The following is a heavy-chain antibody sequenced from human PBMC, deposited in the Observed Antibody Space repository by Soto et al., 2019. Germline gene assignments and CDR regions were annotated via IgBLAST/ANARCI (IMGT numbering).Heavy chain of an antibody. CDR1: RFTFSDFY. CDR3: ARQASSYYYYYGMDV. J-gene: IGHJ6*02. Sequence: VGSLRLSCAASRFTFSDFYMSWIRQAPGKGLEWVSYISSSGETIYYADSVKGRFTISRDNAKNSLYLQMNSLRAEDTAVYYCARQASSYYYYYGMDVWGQGTTVTVSS. CDR2: ISSSGETI. V-gene: IGHV3-11*01.